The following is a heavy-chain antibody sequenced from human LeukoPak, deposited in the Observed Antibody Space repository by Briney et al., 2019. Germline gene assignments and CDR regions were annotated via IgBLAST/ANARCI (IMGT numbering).Heavy chain of an antibody. V-gene: IGHV4-30-4*01. D-gene: IGHD4-11*01. CDR3: ARDRVRGNSNPFFDY. Sequence: SETLSLTCTVSGGSISSGDYYWSWIRQPPGKGLEWIGYIYYSGSTYYNPSLKSRVTISVDTSKNQFSLKLSSVTAADTAVYYCARDRVRGNSNPFFDYWGQGTLVTVSS. CDR1: GGSISSGDYY. CDR2: IYYSGST. J-gene: IGHJ4*02.